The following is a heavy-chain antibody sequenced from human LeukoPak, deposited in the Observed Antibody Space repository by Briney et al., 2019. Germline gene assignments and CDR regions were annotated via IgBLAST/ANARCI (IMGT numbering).Heavy chain of an antibody. V-gene: IGHV4-34*01. CDR3: AIGATISETGYFDF. J-gene: IGHJ4*03. CDR2: IDHRGDT. D-gene: IGHD5-24*01. Sequence: SETLSLTCAVYGGSFSRYYWRWIRQSPGKGLEWIAEIDHRGDTNYNPSVKSRVTISVDTSKNQFSLKVRSLSAADTAVYYCAIGATISETGYFDFWGQGTPVTVSS. CDR1: GGSFSRYY.